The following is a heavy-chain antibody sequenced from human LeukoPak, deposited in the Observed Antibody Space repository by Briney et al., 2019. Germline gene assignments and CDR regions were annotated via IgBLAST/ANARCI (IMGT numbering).Heavy chain of an antibody. D-gene: IGHD6-6*01. V-gene: IGHV4-4*09. Sequence: SETLSLTCTVSGGSISSYYWSWIRQPPGKGLERIGYIYTSGSTNYNPSLKSRVTISVDTSKNQFSLKLSSVTAADTAVYYCARLGAARDDYYYYYMDVWGKGTTVTVSS. CDR3: ARLGAARDDYYYYYMDV. CDR2: IYTSGST. J-gene: IGHJ6*03. CDR1: GGSISSYY.